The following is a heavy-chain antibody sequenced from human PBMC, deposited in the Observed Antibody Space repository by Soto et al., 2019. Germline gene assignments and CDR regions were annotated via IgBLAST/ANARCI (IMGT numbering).Heavy chain of an antibody. CDR2: ISGSGGST. CDR3: AKDRPDYSNSHYYYYGMDV. CDR1: GFTFSSYA. V-gene: IGHV3-23*01. D-gene: IGHD4-4*01. Sequence: EVQLLESGGGLVQPGGSLRLSCAASGFTFSSYAMSWVRQAPGKGLEWVSAISGSGGSTYYADSVKSRFTISRDNSKNTLYLQMNSLRAEDTAVYYCAKDRPDYSNSHYYYYGMDVWGQGTTVTVSS. J-gene: IGHJ6*02.